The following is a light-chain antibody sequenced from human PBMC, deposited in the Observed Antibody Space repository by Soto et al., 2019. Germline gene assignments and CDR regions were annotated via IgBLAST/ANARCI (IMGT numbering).Light chain of an antibody. Sequence: QSALTQPASVSGSRGQSITISWSGTSSDVGGYNYVSWYQQHPGKAPKLMIYEINKRPSGVPDRFSGSKSGNTASLTVSRLQAEDEADYYCSSFAGSNNFPYVFGTGTKVTVL. V-gene: IGLV2-8*01. CDR3: SSFAGSNNFPYV. CDR2: EIN. J-gene: IGLJ1*01. CDR1: SSDVGGYNY.